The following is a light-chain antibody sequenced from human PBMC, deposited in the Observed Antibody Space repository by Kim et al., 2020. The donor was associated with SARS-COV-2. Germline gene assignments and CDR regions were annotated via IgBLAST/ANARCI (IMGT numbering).Light chain of an antibody. V-gene: IGKV1-27*01. CDR3: QKYDGAPWT. CDR1: QDISNY. Sequence: ASFGDRVTITCRASQDISNYVAWYQQKPGKPPKLLIYAASTLQSGVPSRFSGSGSGTDFTLTISSLQPEDVATYYCQKYDGAPWTFGQGTKVEIK. CDR2: AAS. J-gene: IGKJ1*01.